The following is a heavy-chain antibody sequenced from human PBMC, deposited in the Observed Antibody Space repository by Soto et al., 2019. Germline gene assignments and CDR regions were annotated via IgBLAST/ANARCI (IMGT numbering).Heavy chain of an antibody. CDR3: AREHSSSWRFDY. V-gene: IGHV1-8*01. CDR2: MNPNSGNT. J-gene: IGHJ4*02. D-gene: IGHD6-13*01. CDR1: GYTFTSYD. Sequence: QVQLVQSGAEVKKPGASVKVSCKASGYTFTSYDINWVRQATGQGLEWMGWMNPNSGNTGYAQKFQGRVTMTRNTSISSAYRELSRLRSEDTAVYYCAREHSSSWRFDYWGQGTLVTVSS.